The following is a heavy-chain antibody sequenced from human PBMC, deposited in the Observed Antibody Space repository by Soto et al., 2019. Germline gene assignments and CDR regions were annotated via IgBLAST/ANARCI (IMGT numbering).Heavy chain of an antibody. CDR1: GDSVSSNSAA. V-gene: IGHV6-1*01. J-gene: IGHJ6*02. CDR3: ARGDADPLIRGSYYLRYYGMDV. D-gene: IGHD1-26*01. CDR2: TYYRSKWYN. Sequence: QVQLQQSGPGLVKPSQTLSLTCAISGDSVSSNSAAWNWIRQSPSRGLEWLGRTYYRSKWYNDYAVSVKSRITINPDTSKNQFSLQLNSVTPEDTAVYYCARGDADPLIRGSYYLRYYGMDVWGQGTTVTVSS.